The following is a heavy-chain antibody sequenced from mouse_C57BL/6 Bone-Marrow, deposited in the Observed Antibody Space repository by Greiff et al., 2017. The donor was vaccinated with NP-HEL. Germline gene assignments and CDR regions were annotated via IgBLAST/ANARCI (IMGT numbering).Heavy chain of an antibody. CDR1: GYTFTSYG. V-gene: IGHV1-81*01. Sequence: QVQLQQSGAELARPGASVKLSCKASGYTFTSYGISWVKQRTGQGLEWIGEIYPRSGNTYYNEKFKGKATLTADKSSSTAYMELRSLTSEDSAVYFCARNSPIWLLRDGTGYWGQGTTLTVSS. J-gene: IGHJ2*01. CDR2: IYPRSGNT. D-gene: IGHD2-3*01. CDR3: ARNSPIWLLRDGTGY.